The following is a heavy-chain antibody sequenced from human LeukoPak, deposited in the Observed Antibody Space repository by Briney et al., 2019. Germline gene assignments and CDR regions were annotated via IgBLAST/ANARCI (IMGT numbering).Heavy chain of an antibody. Sequence: GGTLRLSCAGSGFTLSNYGMSWVRQAPGKGLEWVSSISGSGFNTFYSDSVKGRFTISRDNPKNTLYLQMNSLRAEDTAVYYCAKGWLQTLDYWGQGTLVTVSS. CDR2: ISGSGFNT. D-gene: IGHD5-24*01. CDR3: AKGWLQTLDY. V-gene: IGHV3-23*01. CDR1: GFTLSNYG. J-gene: IGHJ4*02.